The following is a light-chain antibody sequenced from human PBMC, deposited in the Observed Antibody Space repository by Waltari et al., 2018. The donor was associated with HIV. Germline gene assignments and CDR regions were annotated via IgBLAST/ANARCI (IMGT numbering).Light chain of an antibody. CDR3: GTWDSSLSVWV. CDR2: ENN. J-gene: IGLJ3*02. CDR1: SSNIGNNY. Sequence: QSVLTQPPSVSAAPGQKVTISCSGSSSNIGNNYVSWYQQLPGTAPKLLSYENNKRPSGMPDRFSGTKSGTSATLGITGLQTGDEADYYCGTWDSSLSVWVFGGGTKLTVL. V-gene: IGLV1-51*02.